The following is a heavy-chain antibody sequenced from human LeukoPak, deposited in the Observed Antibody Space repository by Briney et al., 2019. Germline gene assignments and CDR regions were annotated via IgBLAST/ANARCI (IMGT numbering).Heavy chain of an antibody. J-gene: IGHJ4*02. D-gene: IGHD3-16*01. CDR2: INSDGSST. Sequence: GGSLRLSCAASGFTFSSYWMHWVRQAPGKGLVWVSGINSDGSSTRYADSVKGRFTISRDSAKNTLYLQMNSLRAEDTAVYYCARGWGFTSGGYWGQGTLVTVSS. CDR1: GFTFSSYW. V-gene: IGHV3-74*01. CDR3: ARGWGFTSGGY.